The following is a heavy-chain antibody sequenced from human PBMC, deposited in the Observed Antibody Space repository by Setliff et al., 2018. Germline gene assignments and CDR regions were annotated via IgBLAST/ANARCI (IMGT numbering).Heavy chain of an antibody. D-gene: IGHD3-3*01. CDR2: IIPIFGTA. Sequence: ASVKVSCKASGGTFSSYAISWVRQAPGQGPEWMGGIIPIFGTANYAQKFQGRVTITADESTSTAYMELSSLRSEDTAVYYCASSRDYNFWSGCYSPLDYWGQGTLVTVSS. V-gene: IGHV1-69*13. CDR1: GGTFSSYA. CDR3: ASSRDYNFWSGCYSPLDY. J-gene: IGHJ4*02.